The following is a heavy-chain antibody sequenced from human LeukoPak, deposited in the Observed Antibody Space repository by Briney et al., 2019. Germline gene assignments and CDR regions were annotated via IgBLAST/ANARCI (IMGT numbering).Heavy chain of an antibody. CDR3: ARADCGGDCYPSTYFDY. Sequence: ASVKVSCKASGYTFTSYYMHWVRQAPGQGLERMGIINPSGGSTSYAQKFQGRVTMTRDTSTSTVYMELSSLRSEDTAVYYCARADCGGDCYPSTYFDYWGQGTLVTVSS. D-gene: IGHD2-21*01. CDR1: GYTFTSYY. V-gene: IGHV1-46*01. CDR2: INPSGGST. J-gene: IGHJ4*02.